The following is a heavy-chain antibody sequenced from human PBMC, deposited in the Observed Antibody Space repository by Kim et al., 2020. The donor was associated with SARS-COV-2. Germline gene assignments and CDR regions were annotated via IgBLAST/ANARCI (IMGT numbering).Heavy chain of an antibody. D-gene: IGHD3-10*01. CDR1: GFTFGDYY. Sequence: GGSLRLSCAASGFTFGDYYMSWIRQAPGKGLEWVSYISSSSTYTNYADSVKGRFTISRDNAKNSLYLQMNSLRAEDTAVYYCASPGGSGRYYAPFDYWG. CDR2: ISSSSTYT. V-gene: IGHV3-11*03. CDR3: ASPGGSGRYYAPFDY. J-gene: IGHJ4*01.